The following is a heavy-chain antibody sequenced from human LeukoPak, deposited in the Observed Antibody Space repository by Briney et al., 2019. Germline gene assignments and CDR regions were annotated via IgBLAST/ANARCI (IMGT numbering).Heavy chain of an antibody. Sequence: GRSLRLPCAASGFTFSSYGMHWVRQAPGKGLEWVAVISYDGSNKYYADSVKGRFTISRDNSKNTLYLQMNSLRAEDTAVYYCAKEAHLLRFLEWLLGSPDYWGQGTLVTVSS. D-gene: IGHD3-3*01. V-gene: IGHV3-30*18. CDR2: ISYDGSNK. J-gene: IGHJ4*02. CDR1: GFTFSSYG. CDR3: AKEAHLLRFLEWLLGSPDY.